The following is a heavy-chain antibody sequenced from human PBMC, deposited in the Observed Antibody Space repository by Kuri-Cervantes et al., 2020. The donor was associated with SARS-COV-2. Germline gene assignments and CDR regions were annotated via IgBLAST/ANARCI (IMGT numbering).Heavy chain of an antibody. Sequence: GSLRLSCTVSGGSISSHYWSWIRRPPGKGLEWIGSIYYSGSTYYNPSLRSRVTISVDPSKAQFSLNLISVTAADTAVYYCARLGGYRSGYNWFDPWGQGTLVTVSS. D-gene: IGHD5-18*01. J-gene: IGHJ5*02. CDR3: ARLGGYRSGYNWFDP. V-gene: IGHV4-59*04. CDR1: GGSISSHY. CDR2: IYYSGST.